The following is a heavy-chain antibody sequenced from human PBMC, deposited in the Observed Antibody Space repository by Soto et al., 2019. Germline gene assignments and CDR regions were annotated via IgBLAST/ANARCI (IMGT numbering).Heavy chain of an antibody. CDR3: TRDPRVADF. CDR2: ISGSSGAT. J-gene: IGHJ4*02. CDR1: EFSFSDSY. Sequence: GGSLRLSCAASEFSFSDSYMTWIRQAPGKGLEWVSYISGSSGATNYAGSVKGRFTISRDNAKNSLYLQMNSLKDDDTAVYYCTRDPRVADFWGQGTLVTVSS. V-gene: IGHV3-11*05. D-gene: IGHD2-15*01.